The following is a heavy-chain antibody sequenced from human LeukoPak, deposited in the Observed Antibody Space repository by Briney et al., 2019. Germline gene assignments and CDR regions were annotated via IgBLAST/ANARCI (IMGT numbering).Heavy chain of an antibody. CDR3: ARDGTSTVTNGWFDP. D-gene: IGHD4-17*01. J-gene: IGHJ5*02. Sequence: ASVKVSCKASGYTFTSYGISWVRQAPGQGLEWMGRIIPILGIANYAQKFQGRVTITADKSTSTAYMELSSLRSEDTAVYYCARDGTSTVTNGWFDPWGQGTLVTVSS. CDR2: IIPILGIA. V-gene: IGHV1-69*04. CDR1: GYTFTSYG.